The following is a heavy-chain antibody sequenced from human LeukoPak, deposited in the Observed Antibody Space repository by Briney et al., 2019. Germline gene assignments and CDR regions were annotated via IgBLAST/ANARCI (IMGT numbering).Heavy chain of an antibody. J-gene: IGHJ4*02. CDR1: GFTFSSYS. V-gene: IGHV3-48*04. CDR3: ARGDSGYSYGPGVLDY. D-gene: IGHD5-18*01. CDR2: ISSSGSTI. Sequence: PGGSLRLSCAASGFTFSSYSMNWVRQAPGKGLEWVSYISSSGSTIYYADSVKGRFTISRDNAKNSLYLQMNSLRAEDTAVYYCARGDSGYSYGPGVLDYWGQGTLVTVSS.